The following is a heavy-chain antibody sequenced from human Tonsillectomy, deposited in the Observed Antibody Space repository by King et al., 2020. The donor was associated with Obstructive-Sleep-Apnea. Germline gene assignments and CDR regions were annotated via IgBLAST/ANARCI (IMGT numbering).Heavy chain of an antibody. V-gene: IGHV4-39*07. CDR2: IYYSGST. CDR3: ARGSTGARFDY. CDR1: GGSISSSSYY. J-gene: IGHJ4*02. D-gene: IGHD5/OR15-5a*01. Sequence: QLQESGPGLVKPSETLSLTCTVSGGSISSSSYYWGWIRQPPGKGLEWIGTIYYSGSTYYNPSLKSRVTISVDTSKNHFSLRLSSLTAADTAVYYCARGSTGARFDYWGQGTLVTVSS.